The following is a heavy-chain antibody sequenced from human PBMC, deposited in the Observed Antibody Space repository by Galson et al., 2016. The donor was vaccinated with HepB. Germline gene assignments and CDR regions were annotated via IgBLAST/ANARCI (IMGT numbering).Heavy chain of an antibody. CDR3: AHHGNKY. CDR1: GFSLTTSGEG. V-gene: IGHV2-5*01. CDR2: IYWNGEE. J-gene: IGHJ4*02. Sequence: PALVKPTQTLTLTCTFSGFSLTTSGEGVGWIRQPPGKSLEWLALIYWNGEERFSPSLRSRITITKDTAENQVVLTMTNMDPVDTATYFCAHHGNKYWGQGTLVTVSS. D-gene: IGHD5-24*01.